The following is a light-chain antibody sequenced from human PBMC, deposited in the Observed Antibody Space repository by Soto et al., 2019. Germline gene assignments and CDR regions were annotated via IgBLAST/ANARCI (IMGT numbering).Light chain of an antibody. CDR2: GVS. CDR3: QQYGSSPWT. Sequence: ENLVRHGPGTPVFCLREKNPLSCRARQSVSSGYLAWYQQKPGQAPRLLIYGVSSRATGIPDRFSGSGSGTDFTLTISRLEPEDFAVYYCQQYGSSPWTFGQGTKVDIK. CDR1: QSVSSGY. J-gene: IGKJ1*01. V-gene: IGKV3-20*01.